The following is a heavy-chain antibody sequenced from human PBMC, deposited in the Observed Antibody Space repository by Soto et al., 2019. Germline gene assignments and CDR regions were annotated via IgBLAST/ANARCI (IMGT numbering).Heavy chain of an antibody. CDR3: ARYVGEI. D-gene: IGHD2-15*01. V-gene: IGHV3-7*03. CDR1: GFTFSNYY. CDR2: INQDGSEK. J-gene: IGHJ3*02. Sequence: EAQLVESGGALVQPGGSLRLSCAASGFTFSNYYMSWFRQAPGKGLPWVASINQDGSEKYSVDSVKGRFTISRDNGKNSVYLQMNSLRVEDTAVYYCARYVGEIWGHGTKVTVSS.